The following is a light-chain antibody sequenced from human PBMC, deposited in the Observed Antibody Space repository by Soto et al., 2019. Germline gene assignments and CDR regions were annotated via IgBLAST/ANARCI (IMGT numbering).Light chain of an antibody. V-gene: IGKV3-11*01. CDR2: EAS. Sequence: EIVLTQSPATLSLSPGERATLSCRASQSVDNYLGWFQQKPGQAPRLLIYEASHRATGIPGRFSGSGSGTDFTLTISSLEPEDFAVSYCLQPSTWLLTFGGGTRVEI. J-gene: IGKJ4*01. CDR1: QSVDNY. CDR3: LQPSTWLLT.